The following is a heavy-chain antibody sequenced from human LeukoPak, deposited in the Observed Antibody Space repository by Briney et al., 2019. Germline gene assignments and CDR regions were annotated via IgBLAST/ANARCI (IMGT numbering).Heavy chain of an antibody. V-gene: IGHV1-46*01. CDR2: INPSGGST. Sequence: ASVKVSCQASGYTFTSYYLYWVRQAAGQGREWMGVINPSGGSTTSAQKFQGRVTIARDTSTSTVYMELRSLRSEDTAVYDCARGSGPADDGGGYCFDYWGQGTLVTVSS. J-gene: IGHJ4*02. CDR3: ARGSGPADDGGGYCFDY. D-gene: IGHD3-22*01. CDR1: GYTFTSYY.